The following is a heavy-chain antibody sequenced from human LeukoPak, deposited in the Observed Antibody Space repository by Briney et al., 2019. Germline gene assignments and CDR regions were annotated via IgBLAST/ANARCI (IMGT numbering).Heavy chain of an antibody. D-gene: IGHD3-16*01. V-gene: IGHV3-23*01. J-gene: IGHJ4*02. Sequence: PGGSLRLSCAASGFTFSSYAMSWVRQAPGKGLEWVSAISGSGGSTYYADSVKGRFTISRDNSKNTLYLQMNSLRAEDTAVYYCAKEGLYDYVWGSYAYWGQGTLVTVPS. CDR2: ISGSGGST. CDR3: AKEGLYDYVWGSYAY. CDR1: GFTFSSYA.